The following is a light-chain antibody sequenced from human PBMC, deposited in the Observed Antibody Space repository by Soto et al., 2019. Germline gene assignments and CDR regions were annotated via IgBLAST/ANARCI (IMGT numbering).Light chain of an antibody. CDR1: SSDIGGYNH. V-gene: IGLV2-14*01. J-gene: IGLJ3*02. CDR3: SSYTSSSTLNWV. CDR2: EVS. Sequence: QSALTQPASVSVSPGQSSTISCTGTSSDIGGYNHVSWYQQNPGKAPKLMIYEVSNRPSGVSNRFSGSKSGNTASLTISGLQAEDAADYYCSSYTSSSTLNWVFGGGSKLTVL.